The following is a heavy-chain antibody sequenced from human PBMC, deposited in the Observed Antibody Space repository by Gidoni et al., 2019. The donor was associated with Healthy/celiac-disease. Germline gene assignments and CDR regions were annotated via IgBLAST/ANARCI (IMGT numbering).Heavy chain of an antibody. J-gene: IGHJ4*02. Sequence: EVQLVESGGGLVQPGGSLRLSCAASGFTFSSYSMNWVRQAQGKGLEWVSYISSSSSTIYYADSVKGRFTISRDNAKNSLYLQMNSLRAEDTAVYYWAREEGGYSYGYASSSDYWGQGTLVTVSS. CDR3: AREEGGYSYGYASSSDY. V-gene: IGHV3-48*01. CDR1: GFTFSSYS. D-gene: IGHD5-18*01. CDR2: ISSSSSTI.